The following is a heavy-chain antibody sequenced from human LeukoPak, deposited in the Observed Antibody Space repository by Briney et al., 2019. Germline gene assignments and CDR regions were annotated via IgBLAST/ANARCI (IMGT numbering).Heavy chain of an antibody. Sequence: IDPGDSDTRYSPSFQGQVTISADKSISTAYLQWSSLKASDTAMYYCATNTDPYYYYYYMDVWGKGTTVTVSS. CDR2: IDPGDSDT. D-gene: IGHD5-18*01. CDR3: ATNTDPYYYYYYMDV. J-gene: IGHJ6*03. V-gene: IGHV5-51*01.